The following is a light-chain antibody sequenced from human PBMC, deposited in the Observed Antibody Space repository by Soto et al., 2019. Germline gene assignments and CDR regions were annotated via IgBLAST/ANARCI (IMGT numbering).Light chain of an antibody. V-gene: IGKV1-39*01. J-gene: IGKJ4*01. CDR2: GAS. CDR3: LQSYSTPPLT. CDR1: QTISRY. Sequence: DIQMTQSPSSLSASVGDRITITCRASQTISRYLNWYQQKPGKAPKLLIYGASSLQGGVPSRFXGSGSGTDFTLTISSLQPEDFATYYCLQSYSTPPLTFGGGTKVEIK.